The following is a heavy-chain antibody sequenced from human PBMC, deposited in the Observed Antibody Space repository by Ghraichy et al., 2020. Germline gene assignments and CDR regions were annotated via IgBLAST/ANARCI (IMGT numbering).Heavy chain of an antibody. CDR3: AREGRCTTAMCYPDY. D-gene: IGHD2-15*01. Sequence: GGSLRLSCAASGFTFNNYGMTWVRQAPGKGLDWVAVTCDDGSRKFLEDSVEGRFTISRDNAKNSVYLQMNSLSVEDTAVYYCAREGRCTTAMCYPDYWGQGTLVIVSS. J-gene: IGHJ4*02. V-gene: IGHV3-7*01. CDR2: TCDDGSRK. CDR1: GFTFNNYG.